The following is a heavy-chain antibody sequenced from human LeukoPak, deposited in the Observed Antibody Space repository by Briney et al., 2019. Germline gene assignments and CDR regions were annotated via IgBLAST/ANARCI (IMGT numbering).Heavy chain of an antibody. CDR3: ARAQNYDFWSSFDP. CDR2: IIPIFGTA. V-gene: IGHV1-69*05. CDR1: GGTFSSYA. D-gene: IGHD3-3*01. J-gene: IGHJ5*02. Sequence: SVTVSCKASGGTFSSYAISWVRRAPGQGLEWMGGIIPIFGTANYAQKFQGRVTITTDESTSTAYMELSSLRSEDTAVYYCARAQNYDFWSSFDPWGQGTLVTVSS.